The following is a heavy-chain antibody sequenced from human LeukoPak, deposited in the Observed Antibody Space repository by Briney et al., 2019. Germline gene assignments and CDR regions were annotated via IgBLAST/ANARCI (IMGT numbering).Heavy chain of an antibody. Sequence: GGSLRLSCAASGFTFSSYDIHWVRQATGKGLEWVSGIGTAGEIYYPGSVKGRFTISRENAKNSVYLQMNSLRAGDTAVYYCARAAYSSTWYSRYFDPWGRGTLVTVSS. J-gene: IGHJ2*01. V-gene: IGHV3-13*01. D-gene: IGHD6-13*01. CDR1: GFTFSSYD. CDR3: ARAAYSSTWYSRYFDP. CDR2: IGTAGEI.